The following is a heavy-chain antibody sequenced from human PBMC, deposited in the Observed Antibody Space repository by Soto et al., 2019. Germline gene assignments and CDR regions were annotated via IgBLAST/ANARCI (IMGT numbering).Heavy chain of an antibody. J-gene: IGHJ4*02. D-gene: IGHD3-9*01. V-gene: IGHV4-39*01. CDR3: ARLEGLATISYYYDY. Sequence: SETLSLTCSVSGDSINSDNYYWGWIRQPPGKGLEWIGSIYYRGNTYYNPSLKTRVTISLDKSKSQFSLKLNSVTAADSAVYFCARLEGLATISYYYDYWGQGTLVTVSS. CDR2: IYYRGNT. CDR1: GDSINSDNYY.